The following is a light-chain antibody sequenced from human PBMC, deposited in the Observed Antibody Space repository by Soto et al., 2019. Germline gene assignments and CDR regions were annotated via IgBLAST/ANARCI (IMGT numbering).Light chain of an antibody. CDR2: SND. CDR1: ASDIGTNT. Sequence: QSVLTQPPSASGTPGQRVSISCSGRASDIGTNTVNWYQQFPGTAPKLLLHSNDQRPSGVPDRFSGSKSGTSASLAISGLQSEDEADYYCVAWDGSLNGHVFGTGTKVTVL. V-gene: IGLV1-44*01. J-gene: IGLJ1*01. CDR3: VAWDGSLNGHV.